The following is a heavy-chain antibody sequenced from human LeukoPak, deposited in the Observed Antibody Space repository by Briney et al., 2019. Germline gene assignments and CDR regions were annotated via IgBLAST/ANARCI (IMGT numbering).Heavy chain of an antibody. CDR2: ISWNSGSI. CDR3: AKDVHRQQLADDAFDI. J-gene: IGHJ3*02. CDR1: GFTFDDYA. V-gene: IGHV3-9*01. Sequence: SLRLSCAASGFTFDDYAMHWVRQAPGKGLEWVSGISWNSGSIGYADSVKGRFTISRDNAKNSLYLQMNSLRAEDTALYYCAKDVHRQQLADDAFDIWGQGTMVTVSS. D-gene: IGHD6-13*01.